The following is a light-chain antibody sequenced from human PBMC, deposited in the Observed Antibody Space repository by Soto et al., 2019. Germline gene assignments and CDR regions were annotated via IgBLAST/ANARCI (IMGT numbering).Light chain of an antibody. CDR3: KSYAGSNTYV. J-gene: IGLJ1*01. Sequence: QSALTQPPSASGSPGQSVTISCTGTGNDIGAYEFVSWYQHHPGKAPKLIIYEVVQRPSGVPDRFSGSKSGNTASLTVSGLQAADEADYYCKSYAGSNTYVFGTGTKVTVL. CDR1: GNDIGAYEF. V-gene: IGLV2-8*01. CDR2: EVV.